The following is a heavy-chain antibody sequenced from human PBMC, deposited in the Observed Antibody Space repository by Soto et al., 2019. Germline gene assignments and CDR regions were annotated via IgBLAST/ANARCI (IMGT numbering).Heavy chain of an antibody. D-gene: IGHD3-22*01. CDR2: ISGSGGST. Sequence: SLSCAASGFTFSSYAMSWVRQAPGKGLGWVSAISGSGGSTYYADSVKGRFTISRDNSKNTLYLQMNSLRAEDTAVYYCAKGSGRITMIVVVSPYGGALDIWGQETMVTVSS. CDR1: GFTFSSYA. J-gene: IGHJ3*02. V-gene: IGHV3-23*01. CDR3: AKGSGRITMIVVVSPYGGALDI.